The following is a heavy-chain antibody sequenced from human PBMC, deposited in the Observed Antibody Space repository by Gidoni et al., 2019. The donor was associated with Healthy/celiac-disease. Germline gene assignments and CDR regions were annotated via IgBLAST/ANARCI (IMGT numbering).Heavy chain of an antibody. Sequence: EVQLVQSGAEVNKPGESLRSSRKGSGYSFTSYWISWVRQMPGKGLEWMGRIAPSDSYTNYSPSFQGHVTISADKSISTAYLQWSSLKAADTAMYYCARHKPEWELRGGCFDPWGQGTLVTVSS. J-gene: IGHJ5*02. CDR3: ARHKPEWELRGGCFDP. CDR2: IAPSDSYT. D-gene: IGHD1-26*01. V-gene: IGHV5-10-1*03. CDR1: GYSFTSYW.